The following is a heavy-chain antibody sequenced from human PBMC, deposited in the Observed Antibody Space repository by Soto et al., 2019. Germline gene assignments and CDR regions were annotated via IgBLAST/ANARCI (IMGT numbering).Heavy chain of an antibody. CDR2: TYYSGDT. V-gene: IGHV4-31*03. CDR3: ARDYGAGGLDWFDP. CDR1: GGSIISGGYY. Sequence: SATLSLTCTVSGGSIISGGYYWNWLRQSPRRGLEWIGYTYYSGDTHYNPAFKSRVTISVDRSKNQFSLKLTSVTAADTAVYYCARDYGAGGLDWFDPWGRGTLVNVSS. D-gene: IGHD3-10*01. J-gene: IGHJ5*02.